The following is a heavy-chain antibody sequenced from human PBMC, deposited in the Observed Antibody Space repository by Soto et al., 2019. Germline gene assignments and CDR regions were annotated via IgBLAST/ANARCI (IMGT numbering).Heavy chain of an antibody. CDR1: KFTFSSYA. Sequence: GGSLRLSCAASKFTFSSYAMSWVRQAPGKGLEWVSVISGSGGSTYYADSVKGRFTISRDNSKNTLYLQMNSLRAEDTAVYYCAKDGIVGGIRPSYYFDYWGQGTLVTVSS. CDR3: AKDGIVGGIRPSYYFDY. D-gene: IGHD1-26*01. J-gene: IGHJ4*02. CDR2: ISGSGGST. V-gene: IGHV3-23*01.